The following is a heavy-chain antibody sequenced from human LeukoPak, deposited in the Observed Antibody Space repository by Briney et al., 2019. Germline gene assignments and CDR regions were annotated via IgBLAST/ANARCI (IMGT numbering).Heavy chain of an antibody. Sequence: QPGGSLRLSCAASGFTFSSYGMHWVRQAPGKGLEWVSAISGSGGSTYYADSVKGRFTISRDNSKNTLYLQMNSLRAEDTAVYYCAKPLRGGYYGSGDFDYWGQGTLVTVSS. D-gene: IGHD3-10*01. CDR1: GFTFSSYG. CDR2: ISGSGGST. J-gene: IGHJ4*02. CDR3: AKPLRGGYYGSGDFDY. V-gene: IGHV3-23*01.